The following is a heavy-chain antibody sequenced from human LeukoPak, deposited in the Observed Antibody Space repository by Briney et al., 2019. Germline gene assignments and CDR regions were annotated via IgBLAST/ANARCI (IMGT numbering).Heavy chain of an antibody. V-gene: IGHV1-8*01. J-gene: IGHJ4*02. CDR3: ARTTTVTTGYYFDY. CDR1: GYTFTSYD. Sequence: ASVKVSCKASGYTFTSYDINWVRQATGQGLEWMGWMNPNSGNTGYAQKFRGRVTMTRNTSISTAYMELSSLRSEDTAVYYCARTTTVTTGYYFDYWGQGTLVTVSS. D-gene: IGHD4-11*01. CDR2: MNPNSGNT.